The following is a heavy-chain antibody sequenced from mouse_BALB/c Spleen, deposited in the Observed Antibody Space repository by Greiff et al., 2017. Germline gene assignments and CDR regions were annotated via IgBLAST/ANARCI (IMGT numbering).Heavy chain of an antibody. CDR1: GFTFSSFG. CDR2: ISSGSSTI. V-gene: IGHV5-17*02. CDR3: ARWMTPYYFDY. Sequence: EVKLMESGGGLVQPGGSRKLSCAASGFTFSSFGMHWVRQAPEKGLEWVAYISSGSSTIYYADTVKGRFTISRDNPKNTLFLQMTSLRSEDTAMYYCARWMTPYYFDYWGQGTTLTVSS. J-gene: IGHJ2*01.